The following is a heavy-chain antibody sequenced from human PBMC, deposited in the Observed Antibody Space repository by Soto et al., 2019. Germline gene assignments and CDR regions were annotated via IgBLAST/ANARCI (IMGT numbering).Heavy chain of an antibody. CDR1: GGSISSYY. Sequence: SETLSLTGTVSGGSISSYYWSWIRQPPGKGLEWIGYIYYSGSTNYNPSLKSRVTISVDTSKNQFSLKLSSVTAADTAVYYCARESRGDYYYYGMDVWGQGTTVTVSS. CDR3: ARESRGDYYYYGMDV. J-gene: IGHJ6*02. CDR2: IYYSGST. V-gene: IGHV4-59*01.